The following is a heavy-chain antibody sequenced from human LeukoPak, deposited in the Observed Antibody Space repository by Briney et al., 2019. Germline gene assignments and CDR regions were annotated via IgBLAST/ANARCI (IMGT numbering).Heavy chain of an antibody. CDR3: ARDRYSSSWLDY. CDR1: GGSFSGYY. J-gene: IGHJ4*02. Sequence: SETLSLTCAVDGGSFSGYYWSWIRQPPGKGLEWIGEIKHSGSTNYNPSLKSRVTISVDTSKNQFSLKLSSVTAADTAVYYCARDRYSSSWLDYWGQGTLVTVSS. D-gene: IGHD6-13*01. V-gene: IGHV4-34*01. CDR2: IKHSGST.